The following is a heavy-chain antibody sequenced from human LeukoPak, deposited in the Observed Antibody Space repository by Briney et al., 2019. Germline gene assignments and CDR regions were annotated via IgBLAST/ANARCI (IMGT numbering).Heavy chain of an antibody. J-gene: IGHJ6*02. D-gene: IGHD3-22*01. CDR1: GFTFSSYG. CDR3: AKVSRITMIVVVSSGMDV. CDR2: ISYDGSNK. V-gene: IGHV3-30*18. Sequence: GGSLGLSCAASGFTFSSYGMHWVRQAPGKGLEWVAVISYDGSNKYYADSVKGRFTISRDNSKNTLYLQMNSLRAEDTAVYYCAKVSRITMIVVVSSGMDVWGQGTTVTVSS.